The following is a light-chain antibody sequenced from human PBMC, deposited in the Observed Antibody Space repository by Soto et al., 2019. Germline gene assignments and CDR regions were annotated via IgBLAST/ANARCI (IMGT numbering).Light chain of an antibody. CDR2: GGS. V-gene: IGKV3-20*01. J-gene: IGKJ1*01. Sequence: LVLTQSPATVSLSPGDRATLPCRASQIVSSNKLAWYQQKPGQAPRLLIYGGSSRATGIPVRFSGIGSETEFTLTITRLEPEDFAVYDCQQYCSSRTFGQGTKVDI. CDR3: QQYCSSRT. CDR1: QIVSSNK.